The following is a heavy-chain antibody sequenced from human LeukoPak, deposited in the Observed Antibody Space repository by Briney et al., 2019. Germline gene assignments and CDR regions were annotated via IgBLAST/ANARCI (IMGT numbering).Heavy chain of an antibody. V-gene: IGHV3-23*01. J-gene: IGHJ6*02. Sequence: PGRSLRLSCAASGFTFSSYAMSWVRQAPGKGLEWVSAISGSGGSTYYADSVKGRFTISRDNSKNTLYLQMNSLRAEDTAVYYCAKFRITISPGDDYYYYGMDVWGQGTTVTVSS. CDR3: AKFRITISPGDDYYYYGMDV. D-gene: IGHD3-9*01. CDR1: GFTFSSYA. CDR2: ISGSGGST.